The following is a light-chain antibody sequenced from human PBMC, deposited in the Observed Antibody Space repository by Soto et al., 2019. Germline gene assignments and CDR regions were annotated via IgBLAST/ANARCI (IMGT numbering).Light chain of an antibody. Sequence: QSALTQPASVSGSPGQSITISCTGTSSDVGGYNYVSWYQQHPGKAPKLMIYEVNNRPSGVSDRFSGSKSGDTASPTISGLQAEDEADYYCSSYTSTSTRVFGTGTKLTVL. CDR2: EVN. J-gene: IGLJ1*01. V-gene: IGLV2-14*01. CDR1: SSDVGGYNY. CDR3: SSYTSTSTRV.